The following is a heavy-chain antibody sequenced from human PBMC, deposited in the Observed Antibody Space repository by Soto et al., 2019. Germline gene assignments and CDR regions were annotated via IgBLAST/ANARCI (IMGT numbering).Heavy chain of an antibody. CDR2: ITWNGGNK. D-gene: IGHD3-3*01. V-gene: IGHV3-43*01. Sequence: SGGSLRLSCAASGFRFGDYNMHWVRQAPGKGLEWVSLITWNGGNKYYEDSVKGRFTISRDGTTQSVSLQMTSLKREDTGVYYCARETLSFGSALDVWGQGTTVTVSS. J-gene: IGHJ6*02. CDR1: GFRFGDYN. CDR3: ARETLSFGSALDV.